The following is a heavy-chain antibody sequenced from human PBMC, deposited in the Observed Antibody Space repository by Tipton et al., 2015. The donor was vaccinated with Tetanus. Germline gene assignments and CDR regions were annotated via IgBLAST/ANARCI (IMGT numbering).Heavy chain of an antibody. D-gene: IGHD2-15*01. CDR3: AREADCSGGSCFSGDFDN. Sequence: SLRLSCAASGFIFSSYGIHWVRQAPGKGLEWVAVSWYDGTDKYYADSVKGRFTISRDNSQNTLYLQMNSLRAEDTAVYYCAREADCSGGSCFSGDFDNWGQGTQVPFSS. CDR1: GFIFSSYG. CDR2: SWYDGTDK. V-gene: IGHV3-33*01. J-gene: IGHJ4*02.